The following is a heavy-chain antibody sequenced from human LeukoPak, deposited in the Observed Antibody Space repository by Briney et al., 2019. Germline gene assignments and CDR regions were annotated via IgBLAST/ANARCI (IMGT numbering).Heavy chain of an antibody. J-gene: IGHJ3*02. V-gene: IGHV3-30-3*01. Sequence: AGRSLRLSCGASGFTFSSYAMDWVRQAPGKGLEWVAFISYDGSNKYYADSVKGRFTISRDNSKNTLYLQMNSLRAEDTAVYYCARDGGWLQFAAFDIWGQGTMVTVSS. CDR1: GFTFSSYA. D-gene: IGHD5-24*01. CDR3: ARDGGWLQFAAFDI. CDR2: ISYDGSNK.